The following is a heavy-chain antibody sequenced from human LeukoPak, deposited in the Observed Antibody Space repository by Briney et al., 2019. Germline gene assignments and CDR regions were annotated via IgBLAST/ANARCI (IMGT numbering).Heavy chain of an antibody. Sequence: PGGSLRLSCAASGFTFSSYAMHWVRQAPGKGLEWVAVISYDGSNKYYADSVKGRSTISRDNSKNTLYLRMNSLRAEDTAVYYCARVEPSMYRSPPDYWGQGTLVTVSS. CDR3: ARVEPSMYRSPPDY. CDR1: GFTFSSYA. V-gene: IGHV3-30*04. J-gene: IGHJ4*02. CDR2: ISYDGSNK. D-gene: IGHD6-13*01.